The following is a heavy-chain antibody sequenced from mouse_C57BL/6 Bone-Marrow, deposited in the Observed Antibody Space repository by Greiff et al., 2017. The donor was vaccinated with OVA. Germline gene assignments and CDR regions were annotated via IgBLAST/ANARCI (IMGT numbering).Heavy chain of an antibody. CDR3: ARSLITTVVAPDWYFDV. CDR1: GYAFSSSW. V-gene: IGHV1-82*01. CDR2: IYPGDGDT. Sequence: VKLVESGPELVKPGASVKISCKASGYAFSSSWMNWVKQRPGKGLEWIGRIYPGDGDTNYNGKFKGKATLTADKSSSTAYMQLSSLTSEDSAVYFCARSLITTVVAPDWYFDVWGTGTTVTVSS. J-gene: IGHJ1*03. D-gene: IGHD1-1*01.